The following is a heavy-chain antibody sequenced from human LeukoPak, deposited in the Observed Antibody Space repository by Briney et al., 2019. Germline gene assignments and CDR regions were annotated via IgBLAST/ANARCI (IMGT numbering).Heavy chain of an antibody. Sequence: GGSLRLSCAASGFTFSSYWMHWVRQAPGKGLVWVSRINLDGSSTTYADAVKGRFTISRDNAKNTVYLQMNSLRVEDTAVYYCASPNGRSVAGIDYWGQGTLVTVSS. V-gene: IGHV3-74*01. CDR3: ASPNGRSVAGIDY. CDR2: INLDGSST. J-gene: IGHJ4*02. CDR1: GFTFSSYW. D-gene: IGHD6-19*01.